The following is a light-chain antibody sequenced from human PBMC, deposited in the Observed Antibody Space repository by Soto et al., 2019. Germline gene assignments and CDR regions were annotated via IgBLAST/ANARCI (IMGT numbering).Light chain of an antibody. J-gene: IGLJ2*01. V-gene: IGLV2-23*01. CDR3: CSYAGSSTPVV. CDR2: EGS. CDR1: SSDVGSYNL. Sequence: QSALTQPASVSGSPGQSITISCTGTSSDVGSYNLVSWYQQHPGKAPKLMIYEGSKRPSGVSNRFSGSKSGNTASLTISGLQAEDGADYYCCSYAGSSTPVVFGGGTKVTVL.